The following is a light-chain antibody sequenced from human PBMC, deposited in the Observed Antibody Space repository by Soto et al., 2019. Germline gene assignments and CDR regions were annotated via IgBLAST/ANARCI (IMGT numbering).Light chain of an antibody. CDR2: EVS. J-gene: IGLJ7*01. CDR1: SSDVGGYNY. V-gene: IGLV2-14*01. CDR3: SSYTSSSTRV. Sequence: QSALTQPASVSGSPGQSITISCTGTSSDVGGYNYVSWYQQHPGKAPKLMIYEVSNRPSGVSNRCSGSKSGNTASLTISGLQAEDEADYSCSSYTSSSTRVFGGGTQLTVL.